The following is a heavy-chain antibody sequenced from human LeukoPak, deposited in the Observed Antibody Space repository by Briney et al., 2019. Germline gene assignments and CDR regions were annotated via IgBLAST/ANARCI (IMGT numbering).Heavy chain of an antibody. CDR3: ARDGPGQWLVPGPSYFDY. CDR1: GGSISSSSYY. V-gene: IGHV4-39*07. D-gene: IGHD6-19*01. Sequence: SETLSLTCTVSGGSISSSSYYWGWIRQPPGKGLEWIGIIYYSGSTYYNPSLKSRVTISVDTSKNQFSLKLSSVTAADTAVYYCARDGPGQWLVPGPSYFDYWGQGTLVTVSS. J-gene: IGHJ4*02. CDR2: IYYSGST.